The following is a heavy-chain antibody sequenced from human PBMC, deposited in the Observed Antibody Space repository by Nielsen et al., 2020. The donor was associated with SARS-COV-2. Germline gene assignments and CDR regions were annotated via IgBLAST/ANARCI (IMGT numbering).Heavy chain of an antibody. D-gene: IGHD4-17*01. CDR3: ARGNDYGKYYFDY. V-gene: IGHV4-31*03. J-gene: IGHJ4*02. CDR2: IYYSGST. Sequence: SETLSLTCTVSGGSISSGGYYWSWIRQHPGKGLEWIGYIYYSGSTYYNPSLKSRVTISVDTSKNQFSLKLSSVTAADTAVYYCARGNDYGKYYFDYWGQGTLVTVSS. CDR1: GGSISSGGYY.